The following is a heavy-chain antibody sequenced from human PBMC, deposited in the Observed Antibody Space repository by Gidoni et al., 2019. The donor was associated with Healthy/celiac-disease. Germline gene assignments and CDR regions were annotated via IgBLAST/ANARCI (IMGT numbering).Heavy chain of an antibody. V-gene: IGHV4-34*01. Sequence: QVQLQQWGAGLLKPSETLSLTCAVYGGSFSGYYWSWIRQPPGKGLEWIGEINHSGSTNYNPSLKSRVTISVDTSKNQFSLKLSSVTAADTAVYYCARGNPSSIAVARPFDYWGQGTLVTVSS. CDR3: ARGNPSSIAVARPFDY. D-gene: IGHD6-19*01. CDR2: INHSGST. J-gene: IGHJ4*02. CDR1: GGSFSGYY.